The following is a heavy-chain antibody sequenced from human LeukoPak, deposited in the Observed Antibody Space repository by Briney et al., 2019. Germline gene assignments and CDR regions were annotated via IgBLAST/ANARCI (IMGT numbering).Heavy chain of an antibody. CDR1: GYSISSGYY. CDR3: ARVADYNGAFDI. Sequence: TSETLSLTCAVSGYSISSGYYWGWIRQPPGKGLEWIGYIYYSGGTHYNSSLQSRVIISVDTSRKQFSLKLTSVTAADTAVYYCARVADYNGAFDIWGQGTMVTVSS. J-gene: IGHJ3*02. V-gene: IGHV4-61*01. D-gene: IGHD4-11*01. CDR2: IYYSGGT.